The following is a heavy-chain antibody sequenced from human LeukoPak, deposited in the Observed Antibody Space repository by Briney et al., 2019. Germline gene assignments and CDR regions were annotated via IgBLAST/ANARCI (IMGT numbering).Heavy chain of an antibody. CDR1: GFTFSSYS. CDR2: IINDGGST. CDR3: AKSLSGWSIFDY. Sequence: TGGSLRLSCTASGFTFSSYSINWVRQAPGKGLEWVSAIINDGGSTYYADSVKGRFTISRDNSKNTLYLQMDSLRAEDTAVYYCAKSLSGWSIFDYWGQGTLVTVSS. V-gene: IGHV3-23*01. D-gene: IGHD6-19*01. J-gene: IGHJ4*02.